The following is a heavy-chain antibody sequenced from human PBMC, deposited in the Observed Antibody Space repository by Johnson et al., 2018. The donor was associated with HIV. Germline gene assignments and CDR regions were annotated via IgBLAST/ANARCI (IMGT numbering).Heavy chain of an antibody. J-gene: IGHJ3*02. CDR1: GFTFDDYG. CDR2: INWNGGRT. CDR3: ARETSYYDFWSGYDAFDI. D-gene: IGHD3-3*01. V-gene: IGHV3-20*04. Sequence: MLLVESGGGVVRPGGSLRLSCAASGFTFDDYGMSWVRQAPGKGLEWVSGINWNGGRTGYADSVKGRFTISRDNAKKSLYLQMNSLRAEDTALYYCARETSYYDFWSGYDAFDIWGQGTMVTVSS.